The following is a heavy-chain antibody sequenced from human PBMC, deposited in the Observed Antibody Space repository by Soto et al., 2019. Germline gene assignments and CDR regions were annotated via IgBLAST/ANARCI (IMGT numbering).Heavy chain of an antibody. J-gene: IGHJ6*02. V-gene: IGHV4-61*08. CDR3: ARDYGDYGGYGMDV. CDR2: IYYSGST. CDR1: GGSISSGGYS. Sequence: SETLSLTCAVSGGSISSGGYSWSWIRQPPGKGLEWIGYIYYSGSTNYNPSLKSRVTISVDTSKNQFSLKLSSVTAADTAVYYCARDYGDYGGYGMDVWGQGTTVTVSS. D-gene: IGHD4-17*01.